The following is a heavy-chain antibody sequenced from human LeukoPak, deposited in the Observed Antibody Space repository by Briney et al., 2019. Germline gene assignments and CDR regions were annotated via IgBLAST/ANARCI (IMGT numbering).Heavy chain of an antibody. J-gene: IGHJ5*02. CDR3: ARDNSVRDEAWWFNP. V-gene: IGHV1-69*05. CDR2: IIPIFGTA. D-gene: IGHD5-24*01. Sequence: ASVKVSCKASGGTFSSYAISWVRQAPGQGLEWMGGIIPIFGTANYAQKFKGRVTLTRDMSTSTDYLELSSLRSEDTAVYYCARDNSVRDEAWWFNPWGQGTLVTVSS. CDR1: GGTFSSYA.